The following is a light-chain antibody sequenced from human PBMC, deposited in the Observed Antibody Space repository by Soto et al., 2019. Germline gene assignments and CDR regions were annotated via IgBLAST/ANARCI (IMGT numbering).Light chain of an antibody. Sequence: EIVLTQSPGTLSLSPGKRATLSCRASQSVSSYLAWYQQKPGQAPRLLIYDASNRATGIPARFSGSGSGTDFTLTISSLEPEDFAVYYCQQRSNWPSTFGQGTRLEIK. V-gene: IGKV3-11*01. CDR3: QQRSNWPST. CDR1: QSVSSY. CDR2: DAS. J-gene: IGKJ5*01.